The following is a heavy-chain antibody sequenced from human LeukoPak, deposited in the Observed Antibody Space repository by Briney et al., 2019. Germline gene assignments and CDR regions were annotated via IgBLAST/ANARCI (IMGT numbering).Heavy chain of an antibody. Sequence: PSETLSLTCTVSGGSISSYYWSWIRQPPGKGLEWIGYICYSGSTSYNPSLKSRVTISVDTSKNQFSLKLSSVTAADTAVYYCARVVGYGSGRTIDYWGQGTLVTVSS. J-gene: IGHJ4*02. CDR3: ARVVGYGSGRTIDY. CDR1: GGSISSYY. V-gene: IGHV4-59*01. CDR2: ICYSGST. D-gene: IGHD3-10*01.